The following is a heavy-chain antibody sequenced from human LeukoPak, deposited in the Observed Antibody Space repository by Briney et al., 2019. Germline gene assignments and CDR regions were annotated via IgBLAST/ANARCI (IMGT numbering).Heavy chain of an antibody. CDR1: GGSISSGDYY. CDR2: IYYSGST. D-gene: IGHD5-24*01. V-gene: IGHV4-30-4*01. CDR3: ARVGRWLQLWDY. J-gene: IGHJ4*02. Sequence: SETLSLTCTVSGGSISSGDYYWSWIRQPPGKGLEWIGYIYYSGSTYYNPSLKSRVTISVDTSKNQFSLKLSSVTAADTAVYYCARVGRWLQLWDYWGRGTLVTVSS.